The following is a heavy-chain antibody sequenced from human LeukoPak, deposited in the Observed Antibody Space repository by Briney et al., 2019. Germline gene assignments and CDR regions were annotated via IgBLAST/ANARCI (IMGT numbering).Heavy chain of an antibody. CDR3: AKEGDYYGSGSYRDAFNI. V-gene: IGHV3-30*02. D-gene: IGHD3-10*01. J-gene: IGHJ3*02. CDR1: GFTLSRHG. Sequence: GGSLRLSCAASGFTLSRHGMHWVRQAPGKGLEWVAFIRYDGINKYSADSVKGRFTISRDNFKNTLYLQMNSLRAEDTAVYSCAKEGDYYGSGSYRDAFNIWGQGTMVTVSS. CDR2: IRYDGINK.